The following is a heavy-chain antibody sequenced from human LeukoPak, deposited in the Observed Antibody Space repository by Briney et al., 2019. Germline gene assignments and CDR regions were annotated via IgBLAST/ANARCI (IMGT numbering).Heavy chain of an antibody. CDR3: ARGFRLSDYYDSSGSDY. CDR1: GYTFTSHY. J-gene: IGHJ4*02. Sequence: ASVKVSCKASGYTFTSHYMHWVRQAPGQGLEWMGIINPSGGSTSYAQKFQGRVTMTRDTSTSTVYMEVSRLKSDDTAVYYCARGFRLSDYYDSSGSDYWGQGTLVTVSS. D-gene: IGHD3-22*01. CDR2: INPSGGST. V-gene: IGHV1-46*01.